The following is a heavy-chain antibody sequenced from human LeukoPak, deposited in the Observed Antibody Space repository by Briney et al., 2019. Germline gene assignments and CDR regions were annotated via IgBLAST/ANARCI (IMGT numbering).Heavy chain of an antibody. Sequence: PGGSLRLSCAASGFTFSSYAMSWVRQAPGKGLEWVSAISGSGGSTYYADSVKGRFTISRDNSKNTLYLQMNSLRAEDTAVYYCAKGSLTIFGVVLYYYYYMDAWGKGTTVTVSS. CDR2: ISGSGGST. J-gene: IGHJ6*03. CDR3: AKGSLTIFGVVLYYYYYMDA. D-gene: IGHD3-3*01. V-gene: IGHV3-23*01. CDR1: GFTFSSYA.